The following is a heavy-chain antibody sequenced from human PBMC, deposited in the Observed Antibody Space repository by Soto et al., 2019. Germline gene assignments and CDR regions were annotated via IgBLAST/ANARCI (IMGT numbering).Heavy chain of an antibody. CDR2: IYYSGST. V-gene: IGHV4-31*03. Sequence: QVQLQESGPGLVKPSQTLSLTCTVSGGSISSGGYYWSWIHPHPGKGLEGIGYIYYSGSTYYNPSLKSRVTISVDTSKNQCSLKLSSVTADDTAVYYCACLGAGGTFDYWRQGTLVTVSS. CDR1: GGSISSGGYY. J-gene: IGHJ4*02. D-gene: IGHD3-16*01. CDR3: ACLGAGGTFDY.